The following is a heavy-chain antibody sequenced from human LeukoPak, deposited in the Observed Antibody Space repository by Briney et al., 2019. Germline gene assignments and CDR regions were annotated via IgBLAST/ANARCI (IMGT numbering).Heavy chain of an antibody. D-gene: IGHD3-10*01. J-gene: IGHJ4*02. CDR1: GFTFSTYW. CDR2: IKQDVSEK. V-gene: IGHV3-7*03. CDR3: ARDYYYGSGSYPDY. Sequence: GGSLRLSCAASGFTFSTYWMSWVRQAPGKGLEWVANIKQDVSEKYYVDSVKGRFTISRDNSKNTLYLQMNSLRAEDTAVYYCARDYYYGSGSYPDYWGQGTLVTVSS.